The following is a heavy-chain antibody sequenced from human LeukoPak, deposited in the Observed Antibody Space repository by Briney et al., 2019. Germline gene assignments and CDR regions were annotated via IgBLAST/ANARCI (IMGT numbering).Heavy chain of an antibody. D-gene: IGHD6-19*01. CDR3: ARDLNIAVAGTAFDY. Sequence: SETLSLTCTVSGGSISSYYWSWIRQPPGKGLELIGYIYYSGSTNYNPSLKSRVTISVDTSKNQFSLKLSSVTAADTAVYYCARDLNIAVAGTAFDYWGQGTLVTVSS. CDR1: GGSISSYY. CDR2: IYYSGST. V-gene: IGHV4-59*01. J-gene: IGHJ4*02.